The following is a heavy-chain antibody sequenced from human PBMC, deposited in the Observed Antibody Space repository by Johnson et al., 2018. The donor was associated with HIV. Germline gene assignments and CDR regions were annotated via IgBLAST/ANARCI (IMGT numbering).Heavy chain of an antibody. CDR2: IKSKTDGGTT. Sequence: VQLVESGGGVVQPGGSLRLSCAASGFTFSSYGMHWVRQAPGKGLEWVGRIKSKTDGGTTDYAAPVKGRFTISRDDSKNTLYLQMNSLKTEDSAVYYCTTGRPSSAAFDIWGQGTMVTVSS. CDR1: GFTFSSYG. J-gene: IGHJ3*02. CDR3: TTGRPSSAAFDI. V-gene: IGHV3-15*01.